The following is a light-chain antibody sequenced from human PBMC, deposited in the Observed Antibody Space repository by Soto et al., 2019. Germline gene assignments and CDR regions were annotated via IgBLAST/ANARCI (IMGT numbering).Light chain of an antibody. J-gene: IGLJ3*02. CDR1: SRHVGAYNY. CDR2: EVS. CDR3: ASYTTSCTWV. V-gene: IGLV2-14*01. Sequence: QSALTQPASMSGSPGQSITISCTGTSRHVGAYNYVSWYQQHPGKAPKLMIYEVSNRPSGVSNRFSGSNSGNTDSLTISGLQAEDAADYCCASYTTSCTWVFGGGTKRTVL.